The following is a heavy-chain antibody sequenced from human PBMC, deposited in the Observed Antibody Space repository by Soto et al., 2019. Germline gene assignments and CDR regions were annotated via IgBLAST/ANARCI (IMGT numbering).Heavy chain of an antibody. Sequence: PGGSLRLSCAASGFTFSSYAMSWVRQAPGKGLEWVSAISGSGGSTYYADSVKGRFTISRDNSKNTLYLQMNSLRAEDTAVYYCAKDHPDPTYYDILTGYSTSDYWGQGTLVTVSS. CDR2: ISGSGGST. V-gene: IGHV3-23*01. J-gene: IGHJ4*02. CDR3: AKDHPDPTYYDILTGYSTSDY. D-gene: IGHD3-9*01. CDR1: GFTFSSYA.